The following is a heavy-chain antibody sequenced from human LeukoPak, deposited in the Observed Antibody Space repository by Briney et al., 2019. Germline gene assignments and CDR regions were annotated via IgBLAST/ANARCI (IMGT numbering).Heavy chain of an antibody. CDR1: GGSISSYY. Sequence: PSETLSLTCTVSGGSISSYYWSWIRQPPGKGLEWIGYIYYSGSTNYNPSLKSRVTISVDTSKNQFSLKLSSVTAADTAVYYCARGYNWNDVLDYWGQGTLVTVSS. J-gene: IGHJ4*02. V-gene: IGHV4-59*12. CDR3: ARGYNWNDVLDY. D-gene: IGHD1-20*01. CDR2: IYYSGST.